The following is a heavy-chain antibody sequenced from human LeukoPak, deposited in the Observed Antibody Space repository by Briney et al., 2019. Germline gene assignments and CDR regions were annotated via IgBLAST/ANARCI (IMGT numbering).Heavy chain of an antibody. J-gene: IGHJ5*02. D-gene: IGHD7-27*01. V-gene: IGHV4-34*01. Sequence: PSETLSLTCAVYGGSFSGYYWSWIRQPPGKGLEWIGEINHSGSTNYNPPLKSRVTISVDTSKNQFSLKLSSVTAADTAVYYCARLLGNWFDPWGQGTLVTVSS. CDR2: INHSGST. CDR3: ARLLGNWFDP. CDR1: GGSFSGYY.